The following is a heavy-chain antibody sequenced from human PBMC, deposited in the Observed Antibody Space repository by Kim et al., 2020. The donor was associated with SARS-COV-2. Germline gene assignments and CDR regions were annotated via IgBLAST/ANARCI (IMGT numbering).Heavy chain of an antibody. CDR3: ARIGDY. Sequence: YPGDSDTRYSPSCQGQVTISADKSISPAYLQWSSLKASDTAMYYCARIGDYWGQGTLVTVSS. J-gene: IGHJ4*02. V-gene: IGHV5-51*01. CDR2: YPGDSDT. D-gene: IGHD2-15*01.